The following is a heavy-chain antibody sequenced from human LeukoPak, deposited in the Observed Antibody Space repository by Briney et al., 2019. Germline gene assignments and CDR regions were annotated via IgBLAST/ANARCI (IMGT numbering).Heavy chain of an antibody. J-gene: IGHJ4*02. D-gene: IGHD3-10*01. CDR3: AHRRITMVRGVIALDFDY. CDR1: GFSLSTSGVG. V-gene: IGHV2-5*01. CDR2: IYWNDDK. Sequence: SGPTLVNPTQTLTLTCTFSGFSLSTSGVGVGWIRQPPGKALEWLALIYWNDDKRYSPSLKSRPTITKDTSKNQVVLTMTNMDPVDTATYYCAHRRITMVRGVIALDFDYWGQGTLVTVSS.